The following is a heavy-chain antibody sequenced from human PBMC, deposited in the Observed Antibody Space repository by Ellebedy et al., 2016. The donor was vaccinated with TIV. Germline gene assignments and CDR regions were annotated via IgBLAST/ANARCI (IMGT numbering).Heavy chain of an antibody. CDR3: ARPGGQSSDRKGS. CDR2: ISGNTKYI. CDR1: GFTFSNYG. Sequence: GESLKISCEASGFTFSNYGMHWVRQAPGKGLEWVSSISGNTKYIYYADSVKGRFTISRDNARNSLYLEMKSLRAEDTGVYYCARPGGQSSDRKGSWGQGTMVTVSS. V-gene: IGHV3-21*03. D-gene: IGHD6-25*01. J-gene: IGHJ5*02.